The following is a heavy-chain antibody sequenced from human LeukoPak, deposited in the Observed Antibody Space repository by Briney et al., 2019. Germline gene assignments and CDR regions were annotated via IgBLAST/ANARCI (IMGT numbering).Heavy chain of an antibody. J-gene: IGHJ4*02. Sequence: GGSLRLSCAASGFTFSSYWMHWARQAPGKGLVWVSRINTDGSTTSYADSVKGRFTISRDNAKNTLYLQMNSLRAEETAVYYCARDLGVAALDNWGQGTLVTVSS. V-gene: IGHV3-74*01. D-gene: IGHD6-19*01. CDR2: INTDGSTT. CDR3: ARDLGVAALDN. CDR1: GFTFSSYW.